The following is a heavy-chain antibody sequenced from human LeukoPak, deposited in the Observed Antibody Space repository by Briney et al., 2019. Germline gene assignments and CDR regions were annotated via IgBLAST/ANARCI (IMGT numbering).Heavy chain of an antibody. CDR1: GFTFSSYD. CDR2: IGAAGDP. V-gene: IGHV3-13*05. Sequence: GGSLRLSCAASGFTFSSYDMHWVRQPTGKGLEWVSAIGAAGDPYYPGSVKGRFTISRENAKNSLYLQMNSLRAGDAAVYYCARALSSGWYVFDYWGQGTLVTVSS. D-gene: IGHD6-19*01. CDR3: ARALSSGWYVFDY. J-gene: IGHJ4*02.